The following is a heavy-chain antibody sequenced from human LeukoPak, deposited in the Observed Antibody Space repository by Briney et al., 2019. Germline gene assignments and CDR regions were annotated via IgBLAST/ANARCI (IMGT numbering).Heavy chain of an antibody. Sequence: GGSLRLSCAASAATFSSYWMHWVRQAPGKGLVWVSHINTDGTTTNYADSVKGRFTISRDNAKNTLYLQMNSLRAEDTAVYYCAKDGDYGDYGWFDPWGQGTLVTVSS. J-gene: IGHJ5*02. V-gene: IGHV3-74*01. CDR1: AATFSSYW. CDR2: INTDGTTT. D-gene: IGHD4-17*01. CDR3: AKDGDYGDYGWFDP.